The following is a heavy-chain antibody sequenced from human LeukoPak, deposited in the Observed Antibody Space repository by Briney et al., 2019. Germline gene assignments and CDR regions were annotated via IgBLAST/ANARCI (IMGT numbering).Heavy chain of an antibody. Sequence: SETLSLTCTVSGGSISGSYWSWIRQPAGKGLEWIGRIYTSGDTDYNPSLKSRVTISVDTSKNQFSLQLSSLTASDTAVYYCARVGPYIEVDPWGQGTLVIVSS. J-gene: IGHJ5*02. CDR2: IYTSGDT. CDR1: GGSISGSY. D-gene: IGHD5-12*01. V-gene: IGHV4-4*07. CDR3: ARVGPYIEVDP.